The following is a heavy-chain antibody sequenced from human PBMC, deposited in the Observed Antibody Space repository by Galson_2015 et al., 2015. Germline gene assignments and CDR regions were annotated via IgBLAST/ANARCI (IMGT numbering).Heavy chain of an antibody. CDR3: ARGYCSSTSCPWGDDNWFDP. Sequence: SLRLSCAASGFTFSSYWMHWVRQAPGKGLVWVSRINSDGSSTSYADSVKGRFTISRDNAKNTLYLQMNSLRAEDTAVYYCARGYCSSTSCPWGDDNWFDPWGQGTLVTVSS. D-gene: IGHD2-2*01. V-gene: IGHV3-74*01. J-gene: IGHJ5*02. CDR2: INSDGSST. CDR1: GFTFSSYW.